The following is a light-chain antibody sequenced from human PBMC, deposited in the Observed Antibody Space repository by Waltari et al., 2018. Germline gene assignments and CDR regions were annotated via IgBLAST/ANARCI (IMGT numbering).Light chain of an antibody. CDR3: QHYNSWPLT. V-gene: IGKV3-15*01. CDR2: GSS. CDR1: QSVGSN. J-gene: IGKJ4*01. Sequence: EIVMTQSPATLSMSPGERATLSCRASQSVGSNLAWYHQKPGQAPRPLIYGSSTRATGIPARFSGSVSGTQFALTISSLQSEDFAVYYCQHYNSWPLTFGGGTNVEIK.